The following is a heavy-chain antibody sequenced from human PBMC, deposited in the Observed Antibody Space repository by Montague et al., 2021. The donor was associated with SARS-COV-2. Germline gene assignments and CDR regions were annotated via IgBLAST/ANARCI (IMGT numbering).Heavy chain of an antibody. D-gene: IGHD1/OR15-1a*01. V-gene: IGHV4-38-2*02. J-gene: IGHJ4*02. CDR3: ARVRIGRLRGTLDY. CDR2: IYHSGNA. CDR1: GDSISSGNY. Sequence: SETLSLTCTVSGDSISSGNYWGWIRQSPGMGPEWIAIIYHSGNAYYTPSLRRRVTISVETSKNQFSLTFTSVTAADTAKYFCARVRIGRLRGTLDYWGQGAPVTVSS.